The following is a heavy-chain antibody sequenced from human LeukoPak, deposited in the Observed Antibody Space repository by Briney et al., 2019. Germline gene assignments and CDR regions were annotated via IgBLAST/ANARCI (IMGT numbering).Heavy chain of an antibody. V-gene: IGHV3-7*03. CDR1: GLTFSNYW. J-gene: IGHJ4*02. D-gene: IGHD3-16*01. Sequence: PGGSLRLSCAASGLTFSNYWMDWVRQAPGKGLEWVANIKQDGSEKNYVDSVKGRFIISRDNAKNSLYLQMNPLRADDTAVYYCARDGFGTGSNWGQGTLVTVSS. CDR2: IKQDGSEK. CDR3: ARDGFGTGSN.